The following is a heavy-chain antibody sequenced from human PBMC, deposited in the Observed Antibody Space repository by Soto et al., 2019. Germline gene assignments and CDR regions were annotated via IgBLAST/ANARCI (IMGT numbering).Heavy chain of an antibody. V-gene: IGHV1-2*04. CDR3: AREDILTGHNAFDI. Sequence: GASVKVSCKASGYTFTGYYMHWVRQAPGQGLEWMGWINPNSGGTNYAQKFQGWVTMTRDTSISTAYMELSRLRSDDTAVYYCAREDILTGHNAFDIWGQGTMVTVSS. CDR2: INPNSGGT. J-gene: IGHJ3*02. D-gene: IGHD3-9*01. CDR1: GYTFTGYY.